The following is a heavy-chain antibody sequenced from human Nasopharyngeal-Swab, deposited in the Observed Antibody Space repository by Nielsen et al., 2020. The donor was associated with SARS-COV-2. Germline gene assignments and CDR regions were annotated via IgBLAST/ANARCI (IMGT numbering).Heavy chain of an antibody. V-gene: IGHV3-21*01. D-gene: IGHD3-3*01. CDR1: GFTFSNYN. Sequence: GGSLRLSCAASGFTFSNYNMNWVRQAPGKGLEWVSSISGSTTYIYYADSVRGRFTISRDNAKNSLHLQMNSLRAEDTAVYYCARDGLDYDFWSAYFMDVWGQGTTVTVSS. CDR3: ARDGLDYDFWSAYFMDV. J-gene: IGHJ6*02. CDR2: ISGSTTYI.